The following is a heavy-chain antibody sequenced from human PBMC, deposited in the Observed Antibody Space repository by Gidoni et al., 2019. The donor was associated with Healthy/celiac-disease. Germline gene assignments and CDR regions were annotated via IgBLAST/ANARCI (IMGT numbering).Heavy chain of an antibody. CDR2: INHSGST. V-gene: IGHV4-34*01. J-gene: IGHJ4*02. CDR3: ARGEPPHGELLGY. Sequence: QVQLQQWGAGLLKPSETLSLTCAVYGGSFSGYYWSWIRQPPGKGLEWIGEINHSGSTNYNPSLKSRVTISVDTSKNQFSLKLSSVTAADTAVYYCARGEPPHGELLGYWGQGTLVTVSS. D-gene: IGHD1-26*01. CDR1: GGSFSGYY.